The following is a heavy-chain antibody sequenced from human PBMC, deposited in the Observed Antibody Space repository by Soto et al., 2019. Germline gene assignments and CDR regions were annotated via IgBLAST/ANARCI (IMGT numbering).Heavy chain of an antibody. Sequence: ASVKVSCEASGFTFTSSAVQWVRQARGQRLEWIGWIVVGSGNTNYAQKFQERVTITRDMSTSTAYMELSSLRSEDTAVYYCAALRESNYYYYYGMDVWGQETTVTVSS. CDR3: AALRESNYYYYYGMDV. CDR1: GFTFTSSA. V-gene: IGHV1-58*01. D-gene: IGHD1-26*01. J-gene: IGHJ6*02. CDR2: IVVGSGNT.